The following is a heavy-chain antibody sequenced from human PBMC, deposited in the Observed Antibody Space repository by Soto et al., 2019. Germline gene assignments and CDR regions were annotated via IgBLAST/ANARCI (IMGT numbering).Heavy chain of an antibody. CDR1: GDSFTAYW. CDR3: ARPHRIGGSLAY. D-gene: IGHD2-15*01. CDR2: IYPGDSDT. V-gene: IGHV5-51*01. Sequence: EVQLVQSGPEVKKPGQSLRISCQLSGDSFTAYWIGWVRQMPGKGLEWMGVIYPGDSDTRYSPSFKGRVTISADKSISTAYLQWSSLQASDAAMYYCARPHRIGGSLAYWGQGSLVTVSS. J-gene: IGHJ4*02.